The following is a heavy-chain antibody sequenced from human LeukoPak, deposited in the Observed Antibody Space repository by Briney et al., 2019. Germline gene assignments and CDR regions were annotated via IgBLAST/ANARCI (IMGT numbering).Heavy chain of an antibody. CDR1: GGSISSGGYY. Sequence: LSETLSLTCTVSGGSISSGGYYWSWIRQPPGKGLEWIGYIYHSGSTYYNPSLKSRVTISVDRSKNQFSLKLSSVTAADTAVYYCARDVIAVAGYTDFFDYWGQGTLVTVSS. V-gene: IGHV4-30-2*01. D-gene: IGHD6-19*01. CDR3: ARDVIAVAGYTDFFDY. J-gene: IGHJ4*02. CDR2: IYHSGST.